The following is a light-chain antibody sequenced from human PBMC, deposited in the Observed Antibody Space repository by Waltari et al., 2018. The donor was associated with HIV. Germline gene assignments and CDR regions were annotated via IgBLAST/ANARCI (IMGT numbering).Light chain of an antibody. CDR3: MQALQSPFT. V-gene: IGKV2-28*01. CDR2: LGS. Sequence: DFVMTQSPLSLPVTPGEPASISCRSSQRLLHRNGYNYLDWYLQKPGQSPQLLIYLGSNRASGVPDRFSGSGSGTDFTLKISRVEAEDVGVYYCMQALQSPFTFGQGTKLEIK. CDR1: QRLLHRNGYNY. J-gene: IGKJ2*01.